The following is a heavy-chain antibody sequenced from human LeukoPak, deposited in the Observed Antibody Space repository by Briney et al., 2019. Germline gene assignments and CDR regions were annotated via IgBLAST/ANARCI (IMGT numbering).Heavy chain of an antibody. J-gene: IGHJ4*02. D-gene: IGHD2/OR15-2a*01. CDR2: IKQDGSEK. Sequence: GGSLRLSCAASGLTFSTHWLSWVRQAPGKGLEWVANIKQDGSEKYYVDSVKGRFTISRDNAKNSLYLQMNSLRAEDTAVYYCAREKGLFPFEHWGRGTLVTVSS. CDR1: GLTFSTHW. V-gene: IGHV3-7*01. CDR3: AREKGLFPFEH.